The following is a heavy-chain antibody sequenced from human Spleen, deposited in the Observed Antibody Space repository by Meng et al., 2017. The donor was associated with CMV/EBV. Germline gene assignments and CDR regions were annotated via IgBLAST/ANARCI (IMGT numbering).Heavy chain of an antibody. Sequence: SETLSLTCTVSGGSISSYYWSWIRQPPGKGLEWIGNIYYTGSTNYNPSLKSRVTISVDKSKNQFSLKLNSVTAADTAVYYCARELIGDGSLAFNYWGQGTLVTVSS. D-gene: IGHD1-26*01. CDR1: GGSISSYY. CDR2: IYYTGST. CDR3: ARELIGDGSLAFNY. V-gene: IGHV4-59*01. J-gene: IGHJ4*02.